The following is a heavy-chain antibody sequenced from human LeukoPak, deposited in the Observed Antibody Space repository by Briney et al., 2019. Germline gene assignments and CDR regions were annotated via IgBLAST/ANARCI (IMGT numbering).Heavy chain of an antibody. CDR3: AKAPRRYSSSSGVDY. J-gene: IGHJ4*02. D-gene: IGHD6-6*01. CDR2: ISYDGSNK. Sequence: PGGSPRLSCAASGFTFSSYGMHWVRQAPGKGLEWVAVISYDGSNKYYADSVKGRFTISRDNSKNTLYLQMNSLRAEDTAVYYCAKAPRRYSSSSGVDYRGQGTLVTVSS. V-gene: IGHV3-30*18. CDR1: GFTFSSYG.